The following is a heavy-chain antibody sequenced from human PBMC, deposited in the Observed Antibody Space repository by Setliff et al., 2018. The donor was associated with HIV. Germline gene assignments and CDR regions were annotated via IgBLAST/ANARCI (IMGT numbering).Heavy chain of an antibody. CDR3: ARADRLVVDLYYYYMDV. Sequence: ASVKVSCKASGGTFSSYAISWVRQAPGQGLEWMGGIIPIFGTANYAQKFQGRVTITADESTSTAYMELSSLRSEDTAVYYCARADRLVVDLYYYYMDVWGKGTTVTVSS. J-gene: IGHJ6*03. CDR2: IIPIFGTA. D-gene: IGHD3-22*01. CDR1: GGTFSSYA. V-gene: IGHV1-69*13.